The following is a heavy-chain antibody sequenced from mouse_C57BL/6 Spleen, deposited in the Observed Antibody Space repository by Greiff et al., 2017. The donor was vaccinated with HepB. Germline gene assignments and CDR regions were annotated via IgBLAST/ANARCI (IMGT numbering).Heavy chain of an antibody. Sequence: EVKLMESGPGLVKPSQSLSLTCSVTGYSITSGYYWNWIRQFPGNKLEWMGYISYDGSNNYNPSLKNRISITRDTSKNQFFLKLNSVTTEDTATYYCARLTGVYFDVWGTGTTVTVSS. J-gene: IGHJ1*03. D-gene: IGHD4-1*01. CDR1: GYSITSGYY. V-gene: IGHV3-6*01. CDR3: ARLTGVYFDV. CDR2: ISYDGSN.